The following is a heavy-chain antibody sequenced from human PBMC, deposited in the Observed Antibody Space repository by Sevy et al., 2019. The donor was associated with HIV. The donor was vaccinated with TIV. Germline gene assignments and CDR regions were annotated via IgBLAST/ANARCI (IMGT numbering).Heavy chain of an antibody. V-gene: IGHV3-74*01. CDR2: INSDGSSK. Sequence: GGSLRLSCAASGFTFSSYWMHWVRQAPGKGLVWVSRINSDGSSKSYADSVKGRFTISRDNAKNTLYLQMNSLRAEDMDYYYCARGRIRFGPAMATGYYGMDVWGQGTTVTVSS. J-gene: IGHJ6*02. CDR3: ARGRIRFGPAMATGYYGMDV. D-gene: IGHD5-18*01. CDR1: GFTFSSYW.